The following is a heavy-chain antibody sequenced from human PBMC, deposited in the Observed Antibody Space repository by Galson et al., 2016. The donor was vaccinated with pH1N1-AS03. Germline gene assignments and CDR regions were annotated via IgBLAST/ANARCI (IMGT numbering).Heavy chain of an antibody. V-gene: IGHV4-34*01. CDR2: VNQRGGT. CDR3: ARGYCSTSNCPHPNRADF. J-gene: IGHJ4*02. Sequence: SETLSLTCAVYGESFKGYYWSWIRQPPGKGLEWIGEVNQRGGTNYNPSLKSRVTISVDTSKTQFSLKVTSVTAADTAVYYCARGYCSTSNCPHPNRADFWGQGTLVTVSS. D-gene: IGHD2-2*01. CDR1: GESFKGYY.